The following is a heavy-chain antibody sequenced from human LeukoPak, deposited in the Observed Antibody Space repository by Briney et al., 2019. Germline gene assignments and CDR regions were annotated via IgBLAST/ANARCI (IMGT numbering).Heavy chain of an antibody. V-gene: IGHV3-23*01. CDR1: VFTFSSYA. J-gene: IGHJ4*02. CDR2: ISGSGGST. Sequence: GGSLRLSCAASVFTFSSYAMSWVRQAPGKGLEWVSAISGSGGSTYYADSVKGRFTISRDNSKNTLYLQMNSLRAEDTAVYYCAKHTIIVVVLYYSDYCGQGTLVTVSS. D-gene: IGHD3-22*01. CDR3: AKHTIIVVVLYYSDY.